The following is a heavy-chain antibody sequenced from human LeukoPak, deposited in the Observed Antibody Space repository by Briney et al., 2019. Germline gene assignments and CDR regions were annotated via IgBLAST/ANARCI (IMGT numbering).Heavy chain of an antibody. Sequence: GGSLRLSCAPSGFTFKNYAVHYVRQAPGKGLEWVATISYDGTKKYYGDSVQGRFTISRDSPQNTLYLQMNSLRIDDTAMYYCVRVRGGSVRGGFDIWGQGTLVSVSS. V-gene: IGHV3-30-3*01. CDR1: GFTFKNYA. CDR2: ISYDGTKK. J-gene: IGHJ3*02. D-gene: IGHD3-10*01. CDR3: VRVRGGSVRGGFDI.